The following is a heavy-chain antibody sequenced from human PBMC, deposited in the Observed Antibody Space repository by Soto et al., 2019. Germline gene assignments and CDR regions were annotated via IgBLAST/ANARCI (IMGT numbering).Heavy chain of an antibody. Sequence: EVQLVESGGGLVQPGGSLRLSCAASGFTFSSYWMSWVRQAPGKGLEWVANIKADGSEKYYVDSVKGRFTISRDNAKNALYLQMNSLRAEDTAVYYCARDRGMYSTSSLDYWGQGTLVTVSS. D-gene: IGHD6-6*01. CDR1: GFTFSSYW. CDR3: ARDRGMYSTSSLDY. V-gene: IGHV3-7*01. J-gene: IGHJ4*02. CDR2: IKADGSEK.